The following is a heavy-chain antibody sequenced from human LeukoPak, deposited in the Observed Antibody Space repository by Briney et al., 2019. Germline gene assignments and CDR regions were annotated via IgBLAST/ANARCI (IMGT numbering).Heavy chain of an antibody. CDR2: INPNSGGT. V-gene: IGHV1-2*02. CDR3: ARGRSPQNYMDV. CDR1: GYTFTSYA. J-gene: IGHJ6*03. Sequence: ASVKASCKASGYTFTSYAMHWVRQAPGQGLEWMGWINPNSGGTNYAQKFQGRVTMTRDTSISTAYMELSRLRSDDTAVYYCARGRSPQNYMDVWGKGTTVTVSS.